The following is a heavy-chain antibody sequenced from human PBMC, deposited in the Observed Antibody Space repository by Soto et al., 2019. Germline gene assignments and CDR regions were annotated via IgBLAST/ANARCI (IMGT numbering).Heavy chain of an antibody. V-gene: IGHV1-46*03. Sequence: ASVKVSCKASGYTFTKFHIHWVRQAPGQGLEWMGMIDPSGGVTRDAQRFQGRITMTRDTSTSTVYMELSSLTSEDTAVYYCARCEIVLGWYCVYWGQGTLVTVSS. CDR1: GYTFTKFH. CDR3: ARCEIVLGWYCVY. CDR2: IDPSGGVT. J-gene: IGHJ4*02. D-gene: IGHD2-8*02.